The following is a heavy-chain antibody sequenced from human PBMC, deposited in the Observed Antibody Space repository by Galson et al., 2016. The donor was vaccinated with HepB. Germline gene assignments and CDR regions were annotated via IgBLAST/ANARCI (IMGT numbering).Heavy chain of an antibody. CDR2: INHSGST. J-gene: IGHJ5*02. V-gene: IGHV4-34*01. CDR3: ARHRSIAARGRIDP. CDR1: GGSFSGYY. D-gene: IGHD6-6*01. Sequence: TLSLTCAVYGGSFSGYYWSWIRQPPGKGLEWIGEINHSGSTHYNPSLKSRVTISVDTSKNQFSLKLISVTAADTAVYYCARHRSIAARGRIDPWGQGTLVTVSS.